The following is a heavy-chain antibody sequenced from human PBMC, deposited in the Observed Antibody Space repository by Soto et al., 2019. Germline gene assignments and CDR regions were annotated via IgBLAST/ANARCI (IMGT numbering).Heavy chain of an antibody. J-gene: IGHJ4*02. V-gene: IGHV3-11*06. Sequence: GGSLRLSCAASGFSFSDHYMSWIRQAPGKGLEWVSYISSSGSYAIYADSVEGRFTLSRDNAKNSLYLQMNSLRAEDTAVYYCARNDSSGYLDSWGQGTLVTVSS. CDR3: ARNDSSGYLDS. CDR1: GFSFSDHY. D-gene: IGHD3-22*01. CDR2: ISSSGSYA.